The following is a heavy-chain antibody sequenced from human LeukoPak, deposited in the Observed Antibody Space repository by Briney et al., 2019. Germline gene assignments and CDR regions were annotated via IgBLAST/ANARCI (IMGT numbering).Heavy chain of an antibody. D-gene: IGHD3-3*01. CDR1: GFTFSSYS. V-gene: IGHV3-21*01. CDR3: ARSDAPRFYYYGMDV. J-gene: IGHJ6*02. Sequence: GGSLRLSCAASGFTFSSYSMNWVRQAPGKGLEWVSSISSSSSYIYYADSVKGRFTISRDNAKNSLYLQMNSLRAEDTAVCYCARSDAPRFYYYGMDVWGQGTTVTVSS. CDR2: ISSSSSYI.